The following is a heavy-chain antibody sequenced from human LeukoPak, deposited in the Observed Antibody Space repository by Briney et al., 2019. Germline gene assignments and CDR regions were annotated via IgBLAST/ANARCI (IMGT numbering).Heavy chain of an antibody. J-gene: IGHJ5*02. CDR2: IYYRGST. Sequence: SETLSLTCTVSGGSISSYYWSWIRQPPGKGLEWIGYIYYRGSTNYNPSLKSRVTISVDTSKNQFSLKLSSVTAADTAVYYCARGRIRLWFDPWGQGTLVTVSS. D-gene: IGHD5-18*01. CDR3: ARGRIRLWFDP. V-gene: IGHV4-59*01. CDR1: GGSISSYY.